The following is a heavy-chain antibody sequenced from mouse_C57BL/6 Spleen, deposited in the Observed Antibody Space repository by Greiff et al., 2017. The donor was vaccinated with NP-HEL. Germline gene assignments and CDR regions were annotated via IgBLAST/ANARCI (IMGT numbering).Heavy chain of an antibody. CDR2: IYPGSGST. CDR3: ARDWWIKAWFAY. V-gene: IGHV1-55*01. CDR1: GYTFTSYW. Sequence: VQLQQPGAELVKPGASVKMSCKASGYTFTSYWITWVKQRPGQGLEWIGDIYPGSGSTNYNEKFKSKATLTVDTSSSTAYMQLSSLTSEDSAVYYCARDWWIKAWFAYWGQGTLVTVSA. J-gene: IGHJ3*01. D-gene: IGHD1-1*02.